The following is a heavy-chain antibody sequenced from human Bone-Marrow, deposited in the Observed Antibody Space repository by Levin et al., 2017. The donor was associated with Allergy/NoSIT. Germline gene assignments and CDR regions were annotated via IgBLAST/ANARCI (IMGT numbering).Heavy chain of an antibody. J-gene: IGHJ4*02. Sequence: GESLKISCAASGFTFSSYDMHWVRQGTRKGLEWVSSIGATGDTEYAESVRGRFTISRENTKNSVYLQLSSLRAGDTAVYYCARGDSTNWGPVGEFEEGGRGTLVSVSS. CDR3: ARGDSTNWGPVGEFEE. V-gene: IGHV3-13*01. CDR1: GFTFSSYD. CDR2: IGATGDT. D-gene: IGHD3-16*01.